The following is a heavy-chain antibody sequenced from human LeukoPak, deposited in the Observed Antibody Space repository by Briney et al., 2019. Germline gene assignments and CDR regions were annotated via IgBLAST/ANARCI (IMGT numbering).Heavy chain of an antibody. V-gene: IGHV1-2*02. J-gene: IGHJ6*02. Sequence: ASVKVSCKASGYTFTGYYMHWVRQAPGQGLEWVGWINPNSGVTNYAQRFQGRVTMTRDTSASTAYMELSRLRFDDTALYYCARDSFDYYGIDVWGQGTTVTVSS. CDR1: GYTFTGYY. CDR3: ARDSFDYYGIDV. CDR2: INPNSGVT. D-gene: IGHD2-2*01.